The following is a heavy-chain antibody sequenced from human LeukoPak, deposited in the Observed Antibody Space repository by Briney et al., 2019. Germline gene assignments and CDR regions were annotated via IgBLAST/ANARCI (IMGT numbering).Heavy chain of an antibody. V-gene: IGHV4-34*01. CDR3: ARYNSSSWSQSLDY. Sequence: SETLSLTCAVYGGSFSGYYWSWIRQPPGKGLEWIGEINHSGSTNYNPSLKSRVTISVDTSKNQFSVKLSSVTAARTAVYYCARYNSSSWSQSLDYWGQGTLVTVSS. CDR2: INHSGST. CDR1: GGSFSGYY. J-gene: IGHJ4*02. D-gene: IGHD6-13*01.